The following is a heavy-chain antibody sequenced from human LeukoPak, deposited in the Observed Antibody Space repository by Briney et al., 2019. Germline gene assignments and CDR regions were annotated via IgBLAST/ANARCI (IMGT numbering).Heavy chain of an antibody. CDR1: GGSISSSSYY. CDR2: IYYSGST. V-gene: IGHV4-39*07. CDR3: ARVEKGLVAKRFDY. D-gene: IGHD2-15*01. Sequence: PSETLSLTCTVSGGSISSSSYYWGWIRQPPGKGLEWIGSIYYSGSTYYNPSLKSRVTISVDTSKNQFSLKLSSVTAADTAVYYCARVEKGLVAKRFDYWGQGTLVTVSS. J-gene: IGHJ4*02.